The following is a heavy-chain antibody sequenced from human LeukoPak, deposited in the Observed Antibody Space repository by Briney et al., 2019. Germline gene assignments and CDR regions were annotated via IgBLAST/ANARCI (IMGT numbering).Heavy chain of an antibody. CDR3: AKYCSSTSCYSGGGDY. J-gene: IGHJ4*02. Sequence: SETLSLTGTVSGGSISSSSYYWGWIRQPPGKGLEWIGSIYYSGSTYYNPSLKSRVTISVDTSKNQFSLKLSSVTAADTAVYYCAKYCSSTSCYSGGGDYWGQGTLVTVSS. CDR2: IYYSGST. CDR1: GGSISSSSYY. D-gene: IGHD2-2*02. V-gene: IGHV4-39*07.